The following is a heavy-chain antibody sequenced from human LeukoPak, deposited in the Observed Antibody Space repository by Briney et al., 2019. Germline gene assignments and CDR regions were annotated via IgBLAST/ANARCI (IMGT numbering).Heavy chain of an antibody. V-gene: IGHV1-2*02. CDR2: INPNSGVT. CDR1: GYTLTDYY. J-gene: IGHJ4*02. Sequence: ASVKVSCKASGYTLTDYYIHWVRQAPGQGLEWMGWINPNSGVTNYAQKFQGRVTLTRDTPISTAYMEVSRLRSDHTAVYYCARAHMTTVTLGDYWGQGSLVTVSS. CDR3: ARAHMTTVTLGDY. D-gene: IGHD4-11*01.